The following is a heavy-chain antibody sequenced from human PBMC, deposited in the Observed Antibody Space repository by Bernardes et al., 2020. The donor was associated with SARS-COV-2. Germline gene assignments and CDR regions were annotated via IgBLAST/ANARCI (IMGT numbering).Heavy chain of an antibody. D-gene: IGHD6-13*01. CDR1: GYTFTTYD. CDR3: AREPRGYASSYNLFDP. Sequence: ASVKVSCKASGYTFTTYDINWVRQATGQGLEWMGWMNPNNGNTGYAQKFQGRVTMTRNTSISTAYMELSSLRSEDTAVYYCAREPRGYASSYNLFDPWGQGTLVTVSS. V-gene: IGHV1-8*01. CDR2: MNPNNGNT. J-gene: IGHJ5*02.